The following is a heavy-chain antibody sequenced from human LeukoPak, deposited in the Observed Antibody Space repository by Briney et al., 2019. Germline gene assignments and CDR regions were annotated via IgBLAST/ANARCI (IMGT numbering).Heavy chain of an antibody. D-gene: IGHD3-3*01. J-gene: IGHJ4*02. V-gene: IGHV3-23*01. CDR1: KFAFSSYA. CDR2: ISGSGGST. CDR3: AKGGYDFWSGYTDY. Sequence: GGSLRLSCAASKFAFSSYAMSWVRQAPGKGLEWVSAISGSGGSTYYADSVKGRFTISRDNSKNTLYLQMNSLRAEDTAVYYCAKGGYDFWSGYTDYWGQGTLVTVSS.